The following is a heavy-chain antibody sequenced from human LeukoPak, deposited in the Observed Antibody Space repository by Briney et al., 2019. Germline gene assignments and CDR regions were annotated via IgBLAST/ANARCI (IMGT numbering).Heavy chain of an antibody. Sequence: SETLSLTCAVYGGSFSGYYWSWIRQPPGKGLEWIGEINHSGSTSYNPSLKSRVTISVDTSKNQFSLKLSSVTAADTAVYYCARVPGVTSFDYWGQGTLVTVSS. CDR3: ARVPGVTSFDY. CDR1: GGSFSGYY. D-gene: IGHD2-2*01. J-gene: IGHJ4*02. V-gene: IGHV4-34*01. CDR2: INHSGST.